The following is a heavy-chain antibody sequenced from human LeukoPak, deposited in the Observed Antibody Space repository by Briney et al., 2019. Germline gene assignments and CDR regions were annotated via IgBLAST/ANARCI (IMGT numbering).Heavy chain of an antibody. V-gene: IGHV3-48*03. Sequence: GGSLRLSCAASGFTFSSYEMNWVRQAPGKGLEWVSYISSSGSTIYYADSVKGQFTISRDNAKNSLYLQMNSLRAEDTAVYYCARDRREMATTYFDYWGQGTLVTVSS. CDR1: GFTFSSYE. D-gene: IGHD5-24*01. CDR2: ISSSGSTI. CDR3: ARDRREMATTYFDY. J-gene: IGHJ4*02.